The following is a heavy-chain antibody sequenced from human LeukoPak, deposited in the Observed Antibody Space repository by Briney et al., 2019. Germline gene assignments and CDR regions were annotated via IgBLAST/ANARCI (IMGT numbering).Heavy chain of an antibody. J-gene: IGHJ4*02. Sequence: GASVTVSFKASGGTFTSYAISWVRQAPGHGLEWMGGINFNSGGTNYAQKFQGRVTMTRDMSISTAYMELSRLRSDATAVYYCAMCSGVSCYSDYFDYWGQGALVTVSA. CDR3: AMCSGVSCYSDYFDY. V-gene: IGHV1-2*02. CDR2: INFNSGGT. CDR1: GGTFTSYA. D-gene: IGHD2-15*01.